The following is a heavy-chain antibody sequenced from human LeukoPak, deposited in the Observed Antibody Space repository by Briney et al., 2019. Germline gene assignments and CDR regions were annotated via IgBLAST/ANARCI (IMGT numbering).Heavy chain of an antibody. D-gene: IGHD6-13*01. Sequence: GGSLRLSCAASGFTFRNYGIYWVRQAPGEGLEWVAVISYDGNYKDYADSVKGRFTISRDNSENTVYLQMNTLRTEDTAVYHCAKDGFPFRDSSSWHADYWGQGTLVTVSS. CDR1: GFTFRNYG. V-gene: IGHV3-30*18. CDR2: ISYDGNYK. J-gene: IGHJ4*02. CDR3: AKDGFPFRDSSSWHADY.